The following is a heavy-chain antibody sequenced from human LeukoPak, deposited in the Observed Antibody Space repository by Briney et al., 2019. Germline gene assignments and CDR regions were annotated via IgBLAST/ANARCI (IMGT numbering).Heavy chain of an antibody. Sequence: PGGSLRLSCAASGLTVSGNYMSWVRQAPGKGLEWVSVIYSGGSTDYADSVKGRFTTSRDTSKNTLYLQMNSLRVEDTAVYYCARSSHYDILTGYSEEDAFDIWGQGTMVTVSS. CDR2: IYSGGST. V-gene: IGHV3-53*01. CDR1: GLTVSGNY. CDR3: ARSSHYDILTGYSEEDAFDI. J-gene: IGHJ3*02. D-gene: IGHD3-9*01.